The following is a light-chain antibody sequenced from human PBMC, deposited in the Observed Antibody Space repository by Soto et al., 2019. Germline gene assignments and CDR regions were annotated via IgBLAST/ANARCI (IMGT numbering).Light chain of an antibody. CDR2: GAS. J-gene: IGKJ4*01. Sequence: ERVMTQSPATLSVSPGERATLSCRASQSVGGDLAWYQQKPGQAPRLLIYGASSRAPGILDRFSGSGSGTEFTLTISSLQSEDSAVYYCQQYENWPQLTFGGGTKVDIK. CDR3: QQYENWPQLT. CDR1: QSVGGD. V-gene: IGKV3-15*01.